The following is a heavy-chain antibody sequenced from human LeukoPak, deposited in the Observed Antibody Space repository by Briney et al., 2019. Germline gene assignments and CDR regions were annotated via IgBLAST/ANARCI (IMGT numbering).Heavy chain of an antibody. Sequence: GGSLRLSCAASGFTFSSYGMHWVRQAPGKGLEWVAVISYDGSNKYYADSVKGRFTISRDNSKNTLYLQMNSLRAEDTAVYYCAKVGSGSYYGDYWGQGTLVTVSS. CDR2: ISYDGSNK. J-gene: IGHJ4*02. CDR3: AKVGSGSYYGDY. D-gene: IGHD1-26*01. CDR1: GFTFSSYG. V-gene: IGHV3-30*18.